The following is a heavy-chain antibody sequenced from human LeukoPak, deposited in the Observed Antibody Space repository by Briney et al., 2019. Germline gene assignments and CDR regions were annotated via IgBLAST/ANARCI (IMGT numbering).Heavy chain of an antibody. CDR1: GGTFSSYA. D-gene: IGHD2-2*01. CDR3: ATSAQLGVPFDY. Sequence: SVEVSCKASGGTFSSYAISWVRQAPGQGLEWMGRIIPILGIANYAQKFQGRVTITADKSTSTAYMELSSLRSEDTAVYYCATSAQLGVPFDYWGQGTLVTVSS. J-gene: IGHJ4*02. CDR2: IIPILGIA. V-gene: IGHV1-69*04.